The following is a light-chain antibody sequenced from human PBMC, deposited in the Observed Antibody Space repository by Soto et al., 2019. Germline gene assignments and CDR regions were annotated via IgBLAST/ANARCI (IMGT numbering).Light chain of an antibody. V-gene: IGLV1-40*01. Sequence: QSVLTQPPSVSGAPGQRVTISCTGSSSNIGAGYDVHWYQQLPGTAPKLLIYGNSNRPSGVPDRFSGSKSGTSASLAITGLQAEDEADYYCQSYDRSLSGSYVFGNGTKVTV. CDR3: QSYDRSLSGSYV. CDR2: GNS. J-gene: IGLJ1*01. CDR1: SSNIGAGYD.